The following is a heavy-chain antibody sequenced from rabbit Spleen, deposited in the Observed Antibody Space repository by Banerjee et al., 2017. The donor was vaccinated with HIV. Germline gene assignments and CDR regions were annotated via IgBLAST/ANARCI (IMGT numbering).Heavy chain of an antibody. D-gene: IGHD5-1*01. V-gene: IGHV1S47*01. CDR1: GFDFSRYG. CDR2: IDPVFGVT. J-gene: IGHJ4*01. CDR3: ARDLHGNRNNYGDL. Sequence: QEQLVESGGGLVQPGGSLKLSCKASGFDFSRYGMSWVRQAPGKGLEWIAYIDPVFGVTYYATWVNGRFTISSHNAQNTVFLQMTSLTAADTATYFCARDLHGNRNNYGDLWGQGTLVTVS.